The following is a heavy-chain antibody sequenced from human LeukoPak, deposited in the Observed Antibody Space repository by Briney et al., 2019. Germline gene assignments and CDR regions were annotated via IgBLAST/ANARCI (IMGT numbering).Heavy chain of an antibody. J-gene: IGHJ5*02. CDR3: AKDYYDSSGYLNWFDP. D-gene: IGHD3-22*01. V-gene: IGHV3-30*02. Sequence: GGSLRLSCAASGFTFSSYGMHWVRQAPGKGLEWVAFIRYDGSNKYYADSVKGRFTISRDNSKNTLYLQMNSLRAEDTAVYYCAKDYYDSSGYLNWFDPWGQGTLVTVSS. CDR1: GFTFSSYG. CDR2: IRYDGSNK.